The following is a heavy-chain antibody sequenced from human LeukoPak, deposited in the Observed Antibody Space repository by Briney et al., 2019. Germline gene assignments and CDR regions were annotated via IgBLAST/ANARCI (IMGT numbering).Heavy chain of an antibody. CDR2: IIPIFGTA. CDR1: GGTFSSYA. J-gene: IGHJ6*02. D-gene: IGHD6-13*01. Sequence: ASVKVSCKASGGTFSSYAISWVRQAPGQGLEWMGGIIPIFGTANYAQKFQGRVTITADESTSTAYMELSSLRSEDTAVYYCASGGAGPRLDYYYGMDVWGQGTTVTVSS. CDR3: ASGGAGPRLDYYYGMDV. V-gene: IGHV1-69*13.